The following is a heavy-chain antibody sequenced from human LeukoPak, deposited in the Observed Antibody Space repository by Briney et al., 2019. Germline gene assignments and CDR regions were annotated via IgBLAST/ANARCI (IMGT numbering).Heavy chain of an antibody. CDR3: ARGNSYYDSSDYFPWESFQH. Sequence: SETLSLTCIISGGYISSTTYYWGWIRQPPGKGLEWIGTLYYSGKTYYNPSLKSRVTISVDTSKNQFSLNLSSVTAADTAVYYCARGNSYYDSSDYFPWESFQHWGQGTLVTVSS. D-gene: IGHD3-22*01. J-gene: IGHJ1*01. V-gene: IGHV4-39*07. CDR2: LYYSGKT. CDR1: GGYISSTTYY.